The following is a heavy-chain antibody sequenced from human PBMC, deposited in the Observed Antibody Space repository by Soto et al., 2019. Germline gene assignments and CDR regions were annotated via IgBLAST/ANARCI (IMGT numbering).Heavy chain of an antibody. CDR2: IRNRANSYST. V-gene: IGHV3-72*01. J-gene: IGHJ5*02. D-gene: IGHD3-10*01. CDR1: GFIFSDRY. CDR3: ATIDMVEKFDP. Sequence: PVGSLRLSCAASGFIFSDRYMDWVRQTPGKGLEWLGRIRNRANSYSTEYAASVRGRFTISRDDSNNLLYLHMSSLKTEDTAVYYCATIDMVEKFDPRGQGILVTVSS.